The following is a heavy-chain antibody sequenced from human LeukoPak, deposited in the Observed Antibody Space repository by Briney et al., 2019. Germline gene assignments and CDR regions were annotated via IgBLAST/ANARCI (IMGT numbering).Heavy chain of an antibody. CDR2: IPYDGSSR. CDR3: ARRAGGYSHPYDY. J-gene: IGHJ4*02. CDR1: GFTFSRCG. Sequence: PGGSLRLSCAASGFTFSRCGMHWVRQAPGKGLEWVAFIPYDGSSRHHADSVKGRFTISRDNSKNTLYLQMNSLRAEDTAVYYCARRAGGYSHPYDYWGQGILVTVSS. V-gene: IGHV3-33*08. D-gene: IGHD4-23*01.